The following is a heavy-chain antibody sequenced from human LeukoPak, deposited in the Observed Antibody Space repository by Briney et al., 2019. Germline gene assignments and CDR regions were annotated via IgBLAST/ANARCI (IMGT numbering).Heavy chain of an antibody. Sequence: GGSLRLSCAASGFTFSSYGMHWVRQAPGKGLEWVAVISYDGSNKYYADSVKGRFTISRDNSKNTLYLQMNSLRAEDTAVYYCAKSSGWYPNYFDYWGQGTLVTVSS. CDR3: AKSSGWYPNYFDY. V-gene: IGHV3-30*18. D-gene: IGHD6-19*01. J-gene: IGHJ4*02. CDR2: ISYDGSNK. CDR1: GFTFSSYG.